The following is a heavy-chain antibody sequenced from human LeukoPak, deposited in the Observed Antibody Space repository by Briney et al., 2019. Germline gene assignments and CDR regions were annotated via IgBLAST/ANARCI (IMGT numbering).Heavy chain of an antibody. D-gene: IGHD5-12*01. Sequence: GGSLRLSCVASGFTFSNYAMSWVRQAPGKGLVWVSRIKPDGSDTNYADSVKGRFTISRDNAKNTVYLQMNSLRAEDTAVYYCARGKYGGYFIDYWGQGTLVTVSS. CDR1: GFTFSNYA. CDR3: ARGKYGGYFIDY. J-gene: IGHJ4*02. V-gene: IGHV3-74*01. CDR2: IKPDGSDT.